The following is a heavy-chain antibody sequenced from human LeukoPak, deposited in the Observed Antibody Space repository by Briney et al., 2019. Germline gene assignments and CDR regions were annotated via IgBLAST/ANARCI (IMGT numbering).Heavy chain of an antibody. J-gene: IGHJ4*02. CDR2: ISSSSSDI. V-gene: IGHV3-21*01. CDR3: ARGSRGGDY. CDR1: GFTFRTHT. D-gene: IGHD1-26*01. Sequence: GGSLRLSCAASGFTFRTHTMNWVRQAPGKGLEWVSCISSSSSDISYADSVKGRFTISRDNAKNSLYLQMNSLRDEDTAVYYCARGSRGGDYWGQGTLVTVSS.